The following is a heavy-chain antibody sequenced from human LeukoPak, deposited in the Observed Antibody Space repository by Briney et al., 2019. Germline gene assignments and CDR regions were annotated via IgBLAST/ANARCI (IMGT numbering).Heavy chain of an antibody. Sequence: GGSLRLSCAVSGFAFGTYAMSWVRQAPGRGLEWVSSISANGQATYYADSVEGRFTISRDNSKNTLYLQLNSLRAEDTATYYCARDPYYTILYLLAYWGQGTLVTVSS. CDR1: GFAFGTYA. CDR2: ISANGQAT. CDR3: ARDPYYTILYLLAY. D-gene: IGHD3-9*01. V-gene: IGHV3-23*01. J-gene: IGHJ4*02.